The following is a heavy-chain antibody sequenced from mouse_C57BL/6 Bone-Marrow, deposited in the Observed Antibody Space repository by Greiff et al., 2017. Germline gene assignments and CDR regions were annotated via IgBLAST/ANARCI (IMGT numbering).Heavy chain of an antibody. CDR2: IYPRDGST. Sequence: VKLMESGPELVKPVASVKLSCKASGYTFTSYDINWVKQRPGQGLEWIGWIYPRDGSTKYNEKFKGKATLTVDTSSSTAYMELHSLTSEDSAVYFCARDYGSSYWYFDVWGTGTTVTVSS. CDR3: ARDYGSSYWYFDV. V-gene: IGHV1-85*01. D-gene: IGHD1-1*01. CDR1: GYTFTSYD. J-gene: IGHJ1*03.